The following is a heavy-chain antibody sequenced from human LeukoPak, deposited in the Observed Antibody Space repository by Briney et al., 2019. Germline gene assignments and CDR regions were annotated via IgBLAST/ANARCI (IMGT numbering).Heavy chain of an antibody. CDR3: ARGSLLWFGELFGSYYYGMDV. CDR2: INPNSGGT. Sequence: ASVKVSCKASGYTFTGYYMHWERQAPGQGLEWMGWINPNSGGTNYAQKFQGRVTMTRDTSISTAYMELSRLRSDDTAVYYCARGSLLWFGELFGSYYYGMDVWGQGTTVTVSS. J-gene: IGHJ6*02. D-gene: IGHD3-10*01. V-gene: IGHV1-2*02. CDR1: GYTFTGYY.